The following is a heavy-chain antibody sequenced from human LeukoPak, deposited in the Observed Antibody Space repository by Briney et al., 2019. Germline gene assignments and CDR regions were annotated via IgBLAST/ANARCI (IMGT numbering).Heavy chain of an antibody. CDR2: IYSGGST. V-gene: IGHV3-53*01. CDR3: ARVYGDRIFDY. CDR1: GFTVSSNY. Sequence: GGSLRLSCAASGFTVSSNYMSWVRQAPGKGLEWVSVIYSGGSTYYADSVKGRFTISRDNSKNTLYPQMNSLRAEDTAVYYCARVYGDRIFDYWGQGTLVTVSS. J-gene: IGHJ4*02. D-gene: IGHD4-17*01.